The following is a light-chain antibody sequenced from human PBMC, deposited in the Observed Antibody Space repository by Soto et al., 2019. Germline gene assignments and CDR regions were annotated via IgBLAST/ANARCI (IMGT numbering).Light chain of an antibody. V-gene: IGKV3-15*01. J-gene: IGKJ2*01. CDR1: QSVSDN. CDR2: GAS. Sequence: EIVLTQSPATLSVSPGERATLSCRASQSVSDNLAWYQKKPCQAPRLLIYGASTRTTGIPPRFSGSGSGTEYTLTISSLHSEDFAVYYYQQSNSWPYTFGQGTKLDIK. CDR3: QQSNSWPYT.